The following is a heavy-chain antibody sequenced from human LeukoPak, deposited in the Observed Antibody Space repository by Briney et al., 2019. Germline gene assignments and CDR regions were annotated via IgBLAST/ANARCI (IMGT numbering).Heavy chain of an antibody. J-gene: IGHJ4*02. CDR2: VSGRGDVT. D-gene: IGHD6-13*01. V-gene: IGHV3-23*01. Sequence: PGGSLRLSCAASGFTFIKYAITWVRQAPGKGLEWVATVSGRGDVTFYADSVKGRFTISRDNSKNTLYLQMNSLRAEDTARYYCVKDSGQLVAFDYWGQGTLVTVSS. CDR1: GFTFIKYA. CDR3: VKDSGQLVAFDY.